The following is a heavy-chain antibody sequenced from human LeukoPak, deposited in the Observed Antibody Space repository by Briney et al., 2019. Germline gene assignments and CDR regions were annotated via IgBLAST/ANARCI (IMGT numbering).Heavy chain of an antibody. J-gene: IGHJ4*02. Sequence: ASVKVSCKTSGYTFTRYHIHWVRQAPGQGLEWMGVINPSGGTTPYAKNFQGRVTMTRETSTITVYMELSSLRSDDTAVYYCAREAIFGVVREYYFDYWGQGTLVTVS. D-gene: IGHD3-3*01. CDR3: AREAIFGVVREYYFDY. CDR2: INPSGGTT. V-gene: IGHV1-46*01. CDR1: GYTFTRYH.